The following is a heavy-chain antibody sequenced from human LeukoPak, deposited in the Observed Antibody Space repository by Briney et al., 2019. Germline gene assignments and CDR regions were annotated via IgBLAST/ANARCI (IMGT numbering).Heavy chain of an antibody. J-gene: IGHJ4*02. CDR3: ARERNSSGWYGLVSDY. CDR2: INHSGST. CDR1: GGSFSGYY. V-gene: IGHV4-34*01. D-gene: IGHD6-19*01. Sequence: SETLSLTCAVYGGSFSGYYWSWIRQPPGKGLEWIGEINHSGSTNYNPSLKSRVTISVDTSKNQFSLKLSSVTAADTAVYYCARERNSSGWYGLVSDYWGQGTLVTVSS.